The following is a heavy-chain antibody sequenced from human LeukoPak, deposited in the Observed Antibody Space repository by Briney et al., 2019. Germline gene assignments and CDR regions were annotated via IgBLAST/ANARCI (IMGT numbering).Heavy chain of an antibody. V-gene: IGHV3-20*04. D-gene: IGHD1-26*01. J-gene: IGHJ3*02. Sequence: GGSLRLSCAASGFTFDDYGMSWVRQALGKGLEWVSGINWNGGSTVYADSVKGRFTISRDNAKNSLYLQMNSLRAEDTALYYCARLGVGATRDAFDIWGQGTMVTVSS. CDR3: ARLGVGATRDAFDI. CDR1: GFTFDDYG. CDR2: INWNGGST.